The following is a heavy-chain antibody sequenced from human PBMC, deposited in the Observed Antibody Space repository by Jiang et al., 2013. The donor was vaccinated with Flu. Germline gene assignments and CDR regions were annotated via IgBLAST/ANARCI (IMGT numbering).Heavy chain of an antibody. CDR2: IYHSGST. Sequence: LLKPSGTLSLTCAVSGGSISSSNWWSWVRQPPGKGLEWIGEIYHSGSTNYNPSLKSRVTISVDKSKNQFSLKLSSVTAADTAVYYCARAGGPGSYSGVNAFDIWGQGTMVTVSS. J-gene: IGHJ3*02. D-gene: IGHD1-26*01. CDR1: GGSISSSNW. V-gene: IGHV4-4*02. CDR3: ARAGGPGSYSGVNAFDI.